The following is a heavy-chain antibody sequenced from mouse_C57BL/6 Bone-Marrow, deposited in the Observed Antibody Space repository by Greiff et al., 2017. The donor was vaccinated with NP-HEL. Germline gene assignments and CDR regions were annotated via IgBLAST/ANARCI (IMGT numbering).Heavy chain of an antibody. D-gene: IGHD3-2*02. CDR3: ARWGRRRLYFDY. Sequence: QVQLKQPGTELVKPGASVKLSCKASGYTFTSYWMHWVKQRPGQGLEWIGNINPSNGGTNYNEKFKSKATLTVDKSSSTAYMQLSSLTSEDSAVYYCARWGRRRLYFDYWGQGTTLTVSS. J-gene: IGHJ2*01. CDR2: INPSNGGT. CDR1: GYTFTSYW. V-gene: IGHV1-53*01.